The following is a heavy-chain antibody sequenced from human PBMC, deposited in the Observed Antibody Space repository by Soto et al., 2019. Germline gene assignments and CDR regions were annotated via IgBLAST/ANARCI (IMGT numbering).Heavy chain of an antibody. Sequence: GGPVEGSRKASGYTFTSYYMHWVRQAPGQGLEWMGIINPSLRSRVTMSMDTSQEQFSLKLSSVTATDTAVYYCARHVNLPLAGTGFDSWGRGTLVTVSS. CDR3: ARHVNLPLAGTGFDS. D-gene: IGHD6-19*01. V-gene: IGHV1-46*01. CDR2: INP. CDR1: GYTFTSYY. J-gene: IGHJ4*02.